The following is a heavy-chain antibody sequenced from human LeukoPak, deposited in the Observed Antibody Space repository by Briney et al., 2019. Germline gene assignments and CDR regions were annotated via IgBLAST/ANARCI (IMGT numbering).Heavy chain of an antibody. D-gene: IGHD3-22*01. CDR2: IYSGGST. Sequence: GGSLRLSCAASGFTFSSYSMNWVRQAPGKGLEWVSVIYSGGSTYYADSVKGRFTISRDNSKNTLYLQMNSLRAEDTAVYYCASGYDSSGYYDYWGQGTLVTVSS. CDR3: ASGYDSSGYYDY. J-gene: IGHJ4*02. V-gene: IGHV3-53*01. CDR1: GFTFSSYS.